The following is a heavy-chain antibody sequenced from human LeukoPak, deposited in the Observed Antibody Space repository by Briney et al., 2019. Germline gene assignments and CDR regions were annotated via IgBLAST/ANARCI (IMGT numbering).Heavy chain of an antibody. V-gene: IGHV1-3*01. D-gene: IGHD3-10*01. CDR1: GYTFTSYA. CDR3: AREDYGSGSYYY. Sequence: ASVKVSCKASGYTFTSYAKHWVRQAPGQRLEWMGWISAGNGNTKYSQKFQGRVTITRDTSASTAYMELSSLRSEDTAVYYCAREDYGSGSYYYWGQGTLVTVSS. J-gene: IGHJ4*02. CDR2: ISAGNGNT.